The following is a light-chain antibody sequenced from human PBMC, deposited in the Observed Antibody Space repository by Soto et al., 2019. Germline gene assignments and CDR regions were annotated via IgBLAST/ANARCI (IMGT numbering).Light chain of an antibody. J-gene: IGLJ1*01. CDR1: RSDVGGYNY. CDR3: CSYAGSYIFV. CDR2: DVT. V-gene: IGLV2-11*01. Sequence: QSALTQPRSVSGSPGQSVTISCTGTRSDVGGYNYVSWYQQHPGKAPKLMIYDVTKRPSGVPDRFSGSKSGNTDSLTISGLQADDEADYYCCSYAGSYIFVFGTGTKLTVL.